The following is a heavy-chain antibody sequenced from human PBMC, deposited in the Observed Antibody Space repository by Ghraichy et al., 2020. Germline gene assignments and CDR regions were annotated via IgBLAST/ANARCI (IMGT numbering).Heavy chain of an antibody. CDR2: ISGSGGST. V-gene: IGHV3-23*01. CDR1: GFTFSSYA. J-gene: IGHJ4*02. Sequence: GGSLRLSCAASGFTFSSYAMSWVRQAPGKGLEWVSAISGSGGSTYYADSVKGRFTISRDNSKNTLYLQMNSLRAEDTAVYYCAKDSGSGEYQPRGSSSGYYHHWGQGTLVTVSS. D-gene: IGHD3-22*01. CDR3: AKDSGSGEYQPRGSSSGYYHH.